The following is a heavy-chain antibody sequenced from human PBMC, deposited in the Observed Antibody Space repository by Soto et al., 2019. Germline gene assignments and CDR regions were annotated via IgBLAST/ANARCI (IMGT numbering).Heavy chain of an antibody. J-gene: IGHJ4*02. V-gene: IGHV3-21*01. CDR3: ARRRGSSWYFDY. Sequence: EVQLVESGGGLVKPGGSLRLSCAASGFTFSSYSMNWVRQAPGKGLEWVSSISSSSSYIYYADSVKGRFTISRDNAKNSLYLQMNSLRDEDTAVYYCARRRGSSWYFDYWGQGTLVTVSS. D-gene: IGHD6-13*01. CDR1: GFTFSSYS. CDR2: ISSSSSYI.